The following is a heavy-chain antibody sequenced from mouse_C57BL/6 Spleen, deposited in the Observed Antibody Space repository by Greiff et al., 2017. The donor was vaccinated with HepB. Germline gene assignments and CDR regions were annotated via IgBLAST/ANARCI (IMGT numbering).Heavy chain of an antibody. CDR2: ISSGSSTI. Sequence: EVKVVESGGGLVKPGRSLKLSCAASGFTFSDYGMHWVRQAPEKGLEWVAYISSGSSTIYYADTVKGRFTISRDNAKNTLFLQMTSLRSEDTAMYYCARNWKDYFDYWGQGTTLTVSS. D-gene: IGHD4-1*01. J-gene: IGHJ2*01. CDR3: ARNWKDYFDY. V-gene: IGHV5-17*01. CDR1: GFTFSDYG.